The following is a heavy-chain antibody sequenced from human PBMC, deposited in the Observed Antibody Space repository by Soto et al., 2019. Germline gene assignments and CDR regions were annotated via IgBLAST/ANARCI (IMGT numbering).Heavy chain of an antibody. CDR3: ARSREFDY. Sequence: SETLSLTCGVSGGSLSGATYSWNWIRQTPGKGLEWIGYIFTSGTTYYNPSLRSRVTISIDVSKNQFSLSLRSLTAADTAVYYCARSREFDYWSQGTLVTVSS. CDR2: IFTSGTT. J-gene: IGHJ4*02. CDR1: GGSLSGATYS. V-gene: IGHV4-30-2*01.